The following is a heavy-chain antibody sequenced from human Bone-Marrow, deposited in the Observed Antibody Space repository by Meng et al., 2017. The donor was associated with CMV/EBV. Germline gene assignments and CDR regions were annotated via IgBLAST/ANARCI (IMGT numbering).Heavy chain of an antibody. J-gene: IGHJ3*02. D-gene: IGHD2-2*01. CDR1: SRSGYD. CDR3: ARLRGLVVTRGILRNPFDI. CDR2: IYHSGNT. V-gene: IGHV4-34*01. Sequence: SRSGYDCAWIGQPRGKGLEWIGEIYHSGNTTYNPSIESRVAMSVDTYENHFSLKLRSVTAADTAVYYCARLRGLVVTRGILRNPFDIWGQGTMVTVSS.